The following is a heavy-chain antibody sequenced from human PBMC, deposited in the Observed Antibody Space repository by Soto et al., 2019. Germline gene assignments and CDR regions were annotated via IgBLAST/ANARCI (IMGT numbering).Heavy chain of an antibody. CDR3: ARIFTMVRGVDYGMDV. Sequence: GETRKISCKGSGYSFTSYWIGWVRQMPGKGLEWMGIIYPGDSDTRYSPSFQGQVTISADKSISTAYLQWSSLKASDTAMYYCARIFTMVRGVDYGMDVWGQGTTVTVS. J-gene: IGHJ6*02. CDR1: GYSFTSYW. CDR2: IYPGDSDT. D-gene: IGHD3-10*01. V-gene: IGHV5-51*01.